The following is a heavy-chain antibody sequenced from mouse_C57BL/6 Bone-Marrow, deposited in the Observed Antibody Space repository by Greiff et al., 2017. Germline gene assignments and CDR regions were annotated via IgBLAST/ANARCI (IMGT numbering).Heavy chain of an antibody. V-gene: IGHV1-81*01. J-gene: IGHJ2*01. CDR2: IYPRSGNT. D-gene: IGHD2-3*01. Sequence: VKVVESGAELARPGASVKLSCKASGYTFTSYGISWVKQRTGQGLEWIGEIYPRSGNTYYNEKFKGKATLTADKSSSTAYMELRSLTAEDSAVYFCARCDGYYGYWGQGTTLTVSS. CDR1: GYTFTSYG. CDR3: ARCDGYYGY.